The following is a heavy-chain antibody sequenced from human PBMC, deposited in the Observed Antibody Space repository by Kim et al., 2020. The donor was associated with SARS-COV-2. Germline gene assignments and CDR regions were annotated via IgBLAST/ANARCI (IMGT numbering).Heavy chain of an antibody. CDR1: GAYITNHY. Sequence: SETLSLTCTVSGAYITNHYWSWIRQPPGKGLEWIGNVYHSGSTSYNPSLKSRVPMSVATSQRQFSLQVTSVPAADPAISYCLREGYF. CDR3: LREGYF. CDR2: VYHSGST. V-gene: IGHV4-59*11. J-gene: IGHJ2*01.